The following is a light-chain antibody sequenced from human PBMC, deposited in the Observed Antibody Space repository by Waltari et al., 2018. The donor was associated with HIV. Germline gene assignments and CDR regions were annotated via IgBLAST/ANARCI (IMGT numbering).Light chain of an antibody. CDR1: DSNIGRNT. Sequence: QSVLIQPPSASATPGQRVTISCSGSDSNIGRNTVHWFRQLPGTAPKVLIYNNDVRPSGVPDRFSGSKSGTSASLVITGLQSEYEADYYCATWHDSLDAVVFGGGTKVTVL. V-gene: IGLV1-44*01. CDR2: NND. CDR3: ATWHDSLDAVV. J-gene: IGLJ2*01.